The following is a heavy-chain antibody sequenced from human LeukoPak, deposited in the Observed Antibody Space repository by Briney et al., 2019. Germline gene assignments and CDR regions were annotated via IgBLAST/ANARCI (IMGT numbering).Heavy chain of an antibody. CDR3: ASAIGTAVGAKFDY. CDR2: IKQDGSEK. J-gene: IGHJ4*02. D-gene: IGHD1-26*01. CDR1: GLTFSSYW. V-gene: IGHV3-7*01. Sequence: GGSLRLSCAASGLTFSSYWMSWVRQAPGKGLEWVANIKQDGSEKYYVDSVKGRFTISRDNAKNSLYLQMNSLRAEDTAVYYCASAIGTAVGAKFDYWGQGTLVTVSS.